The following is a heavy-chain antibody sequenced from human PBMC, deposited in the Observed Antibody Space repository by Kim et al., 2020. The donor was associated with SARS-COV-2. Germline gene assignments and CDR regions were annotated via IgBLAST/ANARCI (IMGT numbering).Heavy chain of an antibody. D-gene: IGHD3-10*01. CDR3: TTENLGFGEYHN. Sequence: DYAAPVKGRFTIPRDDSKNALYLQMSSLTTEDTAVYYCTTENLGFGEYHNWGQGTLVTVSS. V-gene: IGHV3-15*01. J-gene: IGHJ4*02.